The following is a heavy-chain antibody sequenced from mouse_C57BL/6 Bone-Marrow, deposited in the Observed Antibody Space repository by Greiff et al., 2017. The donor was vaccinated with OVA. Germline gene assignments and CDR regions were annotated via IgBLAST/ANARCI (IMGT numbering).Heavy chain of an antibody. CDR3: TRSRYYGDY. J-gene: IGHJ2*01. Sequence: VQGVESGAELVRPGASVTLSCKASGYTFTDYEMHWVKQTPVHGLEWIGAIDPETGGTAYNQKFKGKAILTADKSSSTAYMELRSLTSEDSAVYYCTRSRYYGDYWGQGTTLTVSS. CDR2: IDPETGGT. D-gene: IGHD1-2*01. V-gene: IGHV1-15*01. CDR1: GYTFTDYE.